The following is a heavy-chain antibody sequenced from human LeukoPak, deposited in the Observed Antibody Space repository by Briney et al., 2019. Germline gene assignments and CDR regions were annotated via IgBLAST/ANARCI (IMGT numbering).Heavy chain of an antibody. D-gene: IGHD3-22*01. CDR3: AREGTYYYDSSGYLGWFDP. J-gene: IGHJ5*02. Sequence: SCKASGGTFSSYAISWVRQAPGQGLEWVSYISSSGSTIYYADSVKGRFTISRDNAKNSLYLQMNSLRAEDTAVYYCAREGTYYYDSSGYLGWFDPWGQGTLVTVSS. CDR1: GGTFSSYA. V-gene: IGHV3-11*01. CDR2: ISSSGSTI.